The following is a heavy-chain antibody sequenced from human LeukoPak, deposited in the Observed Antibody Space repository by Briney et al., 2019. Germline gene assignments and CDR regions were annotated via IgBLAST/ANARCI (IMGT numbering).Heavy chain of an antibody. CDR3: AREGAHSKKTYNWFDP. CDR1: GGTFSSYA. J-gene: IGHJ5*02. V-gene: IGHV1-69*01. CDR2: IIPIFGTA. Sequence: SVKVSCKASGGTFSSYAISWVRQAPGQGLEWMGGIIPIFGTANYAQKFQGRGTITADESTSTAYMELSSLRSEDTAVYYCAREGAHSKKTYNWFDPWGQGTLVTVSS. D-gene: IGHD2-21*01.